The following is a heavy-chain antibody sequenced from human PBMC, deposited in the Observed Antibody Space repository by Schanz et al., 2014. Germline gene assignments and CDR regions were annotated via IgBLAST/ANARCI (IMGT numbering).Heavy chain of an antibody. Sequence: EVQLVESGGGLVQPGGSLRLSCAASRFTFSNYALSWVRQAPGKGLAWVSAISGSGGSTYYADSVKGRFTISRDNSNHTLYLQMNSLRADDTAVYYCAKELYSGSHYGWFDPWGQGTLVTVSS. CDR1: RFTFSNYA. CDR3: AKELYSGSHYGWFDP. V-gene: IGHV3-23*04. CDR2: ISGSGGST. J-gene: IGHJ5*02. D-gene: IGHD1-26*01.